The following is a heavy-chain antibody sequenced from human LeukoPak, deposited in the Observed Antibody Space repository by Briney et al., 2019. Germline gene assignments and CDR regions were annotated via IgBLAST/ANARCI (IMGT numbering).Heavy chain of an antibody. CDR3: AFEGPVSGYAFDP. J-gene: IGHJ5*02. CDR2: INHSGGT. V-gene: IGHV4-34*01. Sequence: SETLSLTCAVYGESFSEYYWSWIRQPPGKGLEWIGQINHSGGTNYHPSLKTRVTISLDTSKNQVSLKLRSVTAADTAVYYCAFEGPVSGYAFDPWGQGALVAISS. D-gene: IGHD5-12*01. CDR1: GESFSEYY.